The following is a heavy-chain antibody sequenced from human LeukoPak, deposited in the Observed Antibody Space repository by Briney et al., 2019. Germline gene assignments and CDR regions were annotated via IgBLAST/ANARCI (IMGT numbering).Heavy chain of an antibody. V-gene: IGHV3-23*01. J-gene: IGHJ4*02. D-gene: IGHD6-19*01. CDR2: ISGSGGGT. CDR1: GFTFSSYA. Sequence: GALRLSCAASGFTFSSYAMSWVRQAPGKGLEWVSAISGSGGGTYYADSVKGRFTISRDNSKNTLYLQMNSLRAEDTAVYYCAKDGRYSSGWPDYWGQGTLVTVSS. CDR3: AKDGRYSSGWPDY.